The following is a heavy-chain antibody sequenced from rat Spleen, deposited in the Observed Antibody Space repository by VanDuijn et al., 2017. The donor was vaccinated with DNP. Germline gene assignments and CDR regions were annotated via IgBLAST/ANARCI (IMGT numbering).Heavy chain of an antibody. CDR2: ISPSGDNT. D-gene: IGHD5-1*01. Sequence: EVQLVESGGGLVQPGRSLKLSCAASGFTFSAYYMAWVRQAPTRGLEWVASISPSGDNTYYRDSVKGRFTVSRDNAESSLYLQMGSLRSEDTATYYCARRANWIYWYFDFWGPGTMVTVSS. J-gene: IGHJ1*01. CDR3: ARRANWIYWYFDF. V-gene: IGHV5-25*01. CDR1: GFTFSAYY.